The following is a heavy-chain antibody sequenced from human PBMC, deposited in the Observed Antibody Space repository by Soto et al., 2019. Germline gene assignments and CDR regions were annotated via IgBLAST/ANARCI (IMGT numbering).Heavy chain of an antibody. Sequence: PGGSLRLSCTASGFTFSSHAMTWVRQAPGKGLEWVSGLSDSGGSIYYADSVKGRFTISRDNSMNTLYLQMNSLRAEDTAVYYCAKNGRDTTLTTLDYWAQGTLVTVSS. CDR2: LSDSGGSI. V-gene: IGHV3-23*01. J-gene: IGHJ4*02. D-gene: IGHD4-17*01. CDR3: AKNGRDTTLTTLDY. CDR1: GFTFSSHA.